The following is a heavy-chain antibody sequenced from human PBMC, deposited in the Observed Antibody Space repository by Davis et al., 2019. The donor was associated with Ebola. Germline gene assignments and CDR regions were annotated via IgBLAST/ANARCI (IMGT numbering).Heavy chain of an antibody. V-gene: IGHV1-46*01. Sequence: AASVKVSCKASGYTFISYYMHWMRHAPGQGLEWMGVINPSGGSTTYAQKFQGRVTMTRDTSTSTVYMELSSLRSEDTAVYYCARGHCTNSVCSTVGWYDPWGQGTLVTVSS. CDR3: ARGHCTNSVCSTVGWYDP. CDR1: GYTFISYY. D-gene: IGHD2-8*01. CDR2: INPSGGST. J-gene: IGHJ5*02.